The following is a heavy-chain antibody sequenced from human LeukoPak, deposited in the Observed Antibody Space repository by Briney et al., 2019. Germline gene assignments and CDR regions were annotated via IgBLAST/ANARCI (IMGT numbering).Heavy chain of an antibody. CDR1: GFTFSSYA. J-gene: IGHJ5*02. Sequence: PGGSLRLSCAASGFTFSSYAMSWVRQAPGKGLEWVSAISGSGGSTYYADSVKGRFTISRDNSKNTLYLQMNSLRAEDTAVYYCAKGHYYDPDNWFDPWGQGTLVTVSP. V-gene: IGHV3-23*01. CDR3: AKGHYYDPDNWFDP. CDR2: ISGSGGST. D-gene: IGHD3-22*01.